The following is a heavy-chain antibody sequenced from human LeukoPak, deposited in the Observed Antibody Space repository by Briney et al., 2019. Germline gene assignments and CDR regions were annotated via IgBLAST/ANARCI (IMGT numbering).Heavy chain of an antibody. CDR3: ARESSRGYSYGFYGY. CDR1: GYTFTGYY. J-gene: IGHJ4*02. D-gene: IGHD5-18*01. V-gene: IGHV7-4-1*02. CDR2: INTNTGNP. Sequence: ASVKVSCKASGYTFTGYYMHWVRQAPGQGLEWMGWINTNTGNPTYAQGFTGRFVFSLDTSVSTAYLQISSLKAEDTAVYYCARESSRGYSYGFYGYWSQGTLVTVSS.